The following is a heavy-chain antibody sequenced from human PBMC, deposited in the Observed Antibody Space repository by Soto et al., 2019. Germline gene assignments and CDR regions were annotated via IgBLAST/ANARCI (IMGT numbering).Heavy chain of an antibody. CDR3: AKDKGVFNWATSYFDY. J-gene: IGHJ4*02. CDR2: ISYDGNNE. V-gene: IGHV3-30*04. Sequence: GGSLRLSXAASGFTFSSYAMHWVRQAPGKGLEWVAVISYDGNNEYYTDSVKGRFTISRDNSKNTPFLQMNSPRPEDTAVYYCAKDKGVFNWATSYFDYWGQGALVTVSS. CDR1: GFTFSSYA. D-gene: IGHD1-1*01.